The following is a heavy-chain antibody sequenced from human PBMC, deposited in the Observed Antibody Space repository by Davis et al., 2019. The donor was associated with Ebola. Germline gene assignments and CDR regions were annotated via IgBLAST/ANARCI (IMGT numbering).Heavy chain of an antibody. Sequence: GGSLRLSCETSGFIFRNYVMSWVRQAPGKGLEWVSTFGTGGDTYCADSVKGRFAISRDNSRGTLYLQMNSLRVEDSAIYYCVKDSSNIWFDIWGQGTLVTVSS. V-gene: IGHV3-23*01. J-gene: IGHJ3*02. D-gene: IGHD2/OR15-2a*01. CDR2: FGTGGDT. CDR3: VKDSSNIWFDI. CDR1: GFIFRNYV.